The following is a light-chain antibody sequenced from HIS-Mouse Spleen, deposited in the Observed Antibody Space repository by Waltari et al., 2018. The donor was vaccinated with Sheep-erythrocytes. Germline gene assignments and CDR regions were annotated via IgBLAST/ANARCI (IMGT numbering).Light chain of an antibody. CDR3: CSYAGSYTWV. Sequence: QSALTQPRSVSGSPGQSVTISCTGTSSDVGCYNYASWYQQHPGKAPKLMIYDVSQRPSGVPDRFSGSKSGNTASLTISGLQAEDEADYYCCSYAGSYTWVFGGGTKLTVL. CDR1: SSDVGCYNY. V-gene: IGLV2-11*01. CDR2: DVS. J-gene: IGLJ3*02.